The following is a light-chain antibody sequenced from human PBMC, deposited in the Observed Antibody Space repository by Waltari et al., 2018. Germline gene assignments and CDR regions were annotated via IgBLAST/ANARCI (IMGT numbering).Light chain of an antibody. CDR3: QQYASSVLYT. CDR1: QSLGKNY. Sequence: IVLTQSPGTLSLSPGDSASLSCKASQSLGKNYLACYQHKPGQAPRLLIYGASSRAAGIPDRFSGSGSGTDVTLTISRLEPEDFAVYYCQQYASSVLYTFGQGTKLEIK. CDR2: GAS. V-gene: IGKV3-20*01. J-gene: IGKJ2*01.